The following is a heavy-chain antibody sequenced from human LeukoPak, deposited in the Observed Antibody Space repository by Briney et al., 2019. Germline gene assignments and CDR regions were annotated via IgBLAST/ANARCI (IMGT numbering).Heavy chain of an antibody. CDR2: IYYSGST. Sequence: SETLSLTCTVSGGSISSYYWSWIRQPAGKGLEWIGYIYYSGSTYYNPSLKSRVTISVDTSKNQFSLKLSSVTAADTAVYYCARDNPDSSGYYYGAFDIWGQGTMVTVSS. D-gene: IGHD3-22*01. V-gene: IGHV4-59*06. J-gene: IGHJ3*02. CDR1: GGSISSYY. CDR3: ARDNPDSSGYYYGAFDI.